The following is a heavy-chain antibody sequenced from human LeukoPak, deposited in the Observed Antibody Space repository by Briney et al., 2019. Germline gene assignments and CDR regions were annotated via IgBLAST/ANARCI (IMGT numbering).Heavy chain of an antibody. CDR1: GFTFSSYY. CDR2: IKGDETST. D-gene: IGHD1-7*01. CDR3: AKDWNSDY. Sequence: GGSLRLSCAASGFTFSSYYMFWVRQAPGKGLAWVSTIKGDETSTKYADSVKGRFTISRDNSKNTLYLQMNSLRAEDTAVYYCAKDWNSDYWGQGTLVTVSS. J-gene: IGHJ4*02. V-gene: IGHV3-74*03.